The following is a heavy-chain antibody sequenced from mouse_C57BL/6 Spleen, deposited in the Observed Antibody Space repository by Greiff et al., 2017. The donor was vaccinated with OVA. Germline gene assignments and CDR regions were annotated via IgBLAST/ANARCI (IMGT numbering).Heavy chain of an antibody. CDR2: IYPSDSET. CDR1: GYTFTSYW. CDR3: ARGGELLLYAMDY. D-gene: IGHD1-1*01. J-gene: IGHJ4*01. V-gene: IGHV1-61*01. Sequence: VQLQQPGAELVRPGSSVKLSCKASGYTFTSYWMDWVKQRPGQGLEWIGNIYPSDSETHYNQKFKDKATLTVDKSSSTAYMQLSSLTSEDSAVYYCARGGELLLYAMDYWGQGTSVTVSS.